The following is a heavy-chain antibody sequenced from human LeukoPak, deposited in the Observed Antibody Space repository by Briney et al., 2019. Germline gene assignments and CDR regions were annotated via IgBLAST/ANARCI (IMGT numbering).Heavy chain of an antibody. CDR3: ARTKYGDYPFDY. D-gene: IGHD4-17*01. Sequence: GGSLRLSCATSGFTVSSNYMSWVRQAPGKGLEWVSVIYSGGSTDYADAVKGRFTISRDNSKNTLYLQMNSLRAEDTAVYYCARTKYGDYPFDYGGQGTLVTVSS. J-gene: IGHJ4*02. CDR1: GFTVSSNY. V-gene: IGHV3-53*01. CDR2: IYSGGST.